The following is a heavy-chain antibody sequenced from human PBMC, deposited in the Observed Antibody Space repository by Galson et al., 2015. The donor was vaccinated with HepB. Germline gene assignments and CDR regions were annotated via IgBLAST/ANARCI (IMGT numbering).Heavy chain of an antibody. Sequence: SLRLSCAASGFTFSSYAIHWVRQAPGKGLEWVASIIFDGTNKYYADSVKGRFTISRDNSKNTLYLQMNSLRAEDTAVYYCARAGLLYYYYMDVWGEGTTVTVPS. CDR3: ARAGLLYYYYMDV. CDR2: IIFDGTNK. CDR1: GFTFSSYA. D-gene: IGHD2-15*01. V-gene: IGHV3-30-3*01. J-gene: IGHJ6*03.